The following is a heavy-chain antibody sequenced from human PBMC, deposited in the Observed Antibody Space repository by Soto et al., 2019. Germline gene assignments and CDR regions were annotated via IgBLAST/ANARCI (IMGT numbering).Heavy chain of an antibody. D-gene: IGHD3-10*01. CDR1: GFTFSSYA. J-gene: IGHJ3*02. CDR2: IRSNGVTT. V-gene: IGHV3-64D*08. CDR3: VKDGNYYGSGSYHYAFEI. Sequence: GGSLRLTCSASGFTFSSYAMHWVRQAPGKGLEYVSGIRSNGVTTYYADSVKGRFTISRDNSRNTLYLQMSSLRAEDTAVYYCVKDGNYYGSGSYHYAFEIWGQGTLVTVSS.